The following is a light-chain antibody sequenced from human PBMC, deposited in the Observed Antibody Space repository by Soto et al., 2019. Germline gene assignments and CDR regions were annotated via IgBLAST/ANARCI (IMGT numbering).Light chain of an antibody. V-gene: IGKV1-5*03. CDR3: QHYNSYSEA. Sequence: DIQMTQAPSTLSGSVGDRVTITCRASQTISSCLAWFYQNPGKVLKLLIYNASTLISGVPSRLHVSVSVTEFTHTINSLPSEDFATYYCQHYNSYSEAFGQETKVDIK. J-gene: IGKJ1*01. CDR1: QTISSC. CDR2: NAS.